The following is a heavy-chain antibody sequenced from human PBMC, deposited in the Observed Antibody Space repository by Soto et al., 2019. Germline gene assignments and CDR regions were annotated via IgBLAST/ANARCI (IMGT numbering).Heavy chain of an antibody. V-gene: IGHV4-59*01. D-gene: IGHD5-18*01. CDR2: IYYSGST. Sequence: SETLSLTCTVSGGSISSYYWSWIRQPPGKGLEWIGYIYYSGSTNYNPSLKSRVTISVDTSKNQFSLKLSSVTAADTAVYYCARGYSYGMVAYYYYMDVWGKGTTVTVS. CDR3: ARGYSYGMVAYYYYMDV. CDR1: GGSISSYY. J-gene: IGHJ6*03.